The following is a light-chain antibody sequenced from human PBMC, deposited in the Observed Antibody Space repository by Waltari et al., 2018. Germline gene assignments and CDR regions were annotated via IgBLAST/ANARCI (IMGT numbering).Light chain of an antibody. CDR1: SSNLGTSF. CDR3: ASWDDSLSSVL. Sequence: QSVMTQPPSVSGTPGQRVTISCSGGSSNLGTSFVYWYQQPPGTAPHLLMNRNNQRPSGVPERFSASKSGTSASLAISGLRSEDEADYFCASWDDSLSSVLFGGGTKLTVL. V-gene: IGLV1-47*01. CDR2: RNN. J-gene: IGLJ2*01.